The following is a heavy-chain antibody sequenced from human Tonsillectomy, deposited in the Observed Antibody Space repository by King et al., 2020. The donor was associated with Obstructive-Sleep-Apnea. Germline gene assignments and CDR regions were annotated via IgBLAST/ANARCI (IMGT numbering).Heavy chain of an antibody. D-gene: IGHD3-10*01. Sequence: VQLVESGGGLVQPGGSLRLSCAASGFTFSNYAMNWVRQAPGKGLEWVSTISGPGGSTYYADSVKGRFTISRDNSKNTLYLQMSSLRAEDTAVYFCAKNIVRGAYYYYGLDVWGQGTTVTVSS. CDR3: AKNIVRGAYYYYGLDV. V-gene: IGHV3-23*04. CDR2: ISGPGGST. J-gene: IGHJ6*02. CDR1: GFTFSNYA.